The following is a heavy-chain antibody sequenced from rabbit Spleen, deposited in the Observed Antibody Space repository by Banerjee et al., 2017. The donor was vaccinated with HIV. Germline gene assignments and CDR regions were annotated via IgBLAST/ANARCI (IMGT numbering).Heavy chain of an antibody. D-gene: IGHD1-1*01. V-gene: IGHV1S40*01. CDR1: GFSFSSRYY. CDR2: IYAGSSGDT. J-gene: IGHJ6*01. Sequence: QSLEESGGDLVKPGASLTLTCTASGFSFSSRYYMCWVRQAPGKGLEWIACIYAGSSGDTYYANWAKGRFTISKTSSTTVTLQMTSLTAADTATYFCARDTSSSFSSYGMDLWGPGTLVTVS. CDR3: ARDTSSSFSSYGMDL.